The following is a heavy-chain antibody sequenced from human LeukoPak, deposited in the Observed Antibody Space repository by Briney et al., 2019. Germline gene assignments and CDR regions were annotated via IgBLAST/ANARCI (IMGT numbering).Heavy chain of an antibody. CDR2: INHSGST. CDR3: ASTAYVWGSYRRFENY. J-gene: IGHJ4*02. Sequence: SETLSLTCAVYGGSFSGYYWSWIRQPPGKGLEWIGEINHSGSTNYNPSLKGRVTISVDTSKNQFSLKLSSVTAADTAVYYCASTAYVWGSYRRFENYWGQGTLVTVSS. D-gene: IGHD3-16*02. V-gene: IGHV4-34*01. CDR1: GGSFSGYY.